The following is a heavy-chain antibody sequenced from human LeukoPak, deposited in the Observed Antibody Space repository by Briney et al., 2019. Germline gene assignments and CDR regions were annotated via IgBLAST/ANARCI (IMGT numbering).Heavy chain of an antibody. CDR1: GGTISSSSYD. CDR2: IYYSGST. V-gene: IGHV4-39*01. J-gene: IGHJ5*02. CDR3: ARPRIAVAGTHWFDP. D-gene: IGHD6-19*01. Sequence: SETLSLTCTVSGGTISSSSYDWGWMRQPPGKRLKWIGRIYYSGSTYYNPSLKSRVTISVDTSKNQFSLKLSSVTAADTAVYYCARPRIAVAGTHWFDPWGQGTLVTVSS.